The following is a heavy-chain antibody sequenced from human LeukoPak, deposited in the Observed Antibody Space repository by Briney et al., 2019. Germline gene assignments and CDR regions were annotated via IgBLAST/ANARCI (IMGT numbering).Heavy chain of an antibody. CDR1: GFTFSTYA. Sequence: PGGSLRLSCAASGFTFSTYAMNWVRQPPGKGLEWVSAISGSGSSTYYADSVKGRFTISRDNSKNTLYLQMNSLRAEDTAVYYCAKDLMVTTGYKDWYFDLWGRGTLVPVSS. CDR2: ISGSGSST. CDR3: AKDLMVTTGYKDWYFDL. V-gene: IGHV3-23*01. J-gene: IGHJ2*01. D-gene: IGHD4-17*01.